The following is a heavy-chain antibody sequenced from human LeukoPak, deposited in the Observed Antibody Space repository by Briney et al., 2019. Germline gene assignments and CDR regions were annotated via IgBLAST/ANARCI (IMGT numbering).Heavy chain of an antibody. J-gene: IGHJ4*02. D-gene: IGHD2-2*01. CDR1: GFTFSSHS. Sequence: GGSLRLSCAASGFTFSSHSMSWVRQAPGKGLEWVSSIRSSISYIYYADSVKGRFTISSDDAKNSLYLQMNRLRAEDTAVYYCARDAISCSSTSCLFDYWGQGAQVTVSS. CDR3: ARDAISCSSTSCLFDY. V-gene: IGHV3-21*01. CDR2: IRSSISYI.